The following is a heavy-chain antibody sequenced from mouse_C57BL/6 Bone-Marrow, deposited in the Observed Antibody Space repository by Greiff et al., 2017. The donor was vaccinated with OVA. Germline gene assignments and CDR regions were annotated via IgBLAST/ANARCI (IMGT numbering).Heavy chain of an antibody. CDR3: ARPANFAY. D-gene: IGHD3-3*01. J-gene: IGHJ3*01. CDR1: GFTFSDYG. Sequence: EVNVVESGGGLVKPGGSLKLSCAASGFTFSDYGMHWVRQAPEKGLEWVAYISSGSSTIYYADTVKGRFTISRDNAKNTLFLQMTSLRSEDTAMYYCARPANFAYWGQGTLVTVSA. V-gene: IGHV5-17*01. CDR2: ISSGSSTI.